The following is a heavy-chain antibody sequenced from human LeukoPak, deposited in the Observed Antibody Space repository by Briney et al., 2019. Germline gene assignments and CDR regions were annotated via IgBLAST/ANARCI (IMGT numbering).Heavy chain of an antibody. CDR2: IWYDGSNK. CDR1: GFTFSSYG. V-gene: IGHV3-33*01. CDR3: ARDRDSSGWYYYYYGVDV. J-gene: IGHJ6*02. Sequence: PGGSLRLSCAASGFTFSSYGMHWVRQAPGKGLEWVAVIWYDGSNKYYADSVKGRFTISRDNSKNTLYLQMNSLRAEDTAVYYCARDRDSSGWYYYYYGVDVWGRGTTVT. D-gene: IGHD6-19*01.